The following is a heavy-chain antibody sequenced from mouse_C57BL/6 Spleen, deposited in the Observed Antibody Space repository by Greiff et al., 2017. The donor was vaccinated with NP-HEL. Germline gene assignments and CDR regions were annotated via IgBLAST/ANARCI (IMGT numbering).Heavy chain of an antibody. CDR3: ARGIYYGNYEFAY. CDR1: GYAFSSYW. J-gene: IGHJ3*01. CDR2: IYPGAGDT. V-gene: IGHV1-80*01. D-gene: IGHD2-1*01. Sequence: VQLQQSGAELVKPGASEKISCKASGYAFSSYWMNWVKQRPGKGLEWIGQIYPGAGDTNYNGKLKGKATLTADKSSSTAYMQLSRLTSEDSAVYFCARGIYYGNYEFAYWGQGTLVTVSA.